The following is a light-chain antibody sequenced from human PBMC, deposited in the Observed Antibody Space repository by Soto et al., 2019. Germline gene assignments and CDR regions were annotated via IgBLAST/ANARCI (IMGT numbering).Light chain of an antibody. Sequence: EMVLTQSPGTLSLSPGERATLSCRASQSVSSSYLAWYQQKPGQAPRLLIYGASSRATGIPDRFSGSGSGTDFTLTISRLEPEDFAVYYCQQYGSSPPWTFGQGTKVEIQ. CDR3: QQYGSSPPWT. V-gene: IGKV3-20*01. J-gene: IGKJ1*01. CDR2: GAS. CDR1: QSVSSSY.